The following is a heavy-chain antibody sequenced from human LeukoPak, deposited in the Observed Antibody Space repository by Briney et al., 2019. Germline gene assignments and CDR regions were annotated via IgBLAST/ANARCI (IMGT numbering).Heavy chain of an antibody. J-gene: IGHJ3*02. CDR2: IYYSGST. CDR3: ARHEAYCGGDCYSGFGAFDI. V-gene: IGHV4-39*01. CDR1: GGSISSSSYY. Sequence: SETLSLTCTVSGGSISSSSYYWGWIRQPPGKGLEWIGSIYYSGSTYYNPSLKSRVTISVDTSKNQFSLKLSSVTAADTAVYYCARHEAYCGGDCYSGFGAFDIWGQGTMVTVSS. D-gene: IGHD2-21*01.